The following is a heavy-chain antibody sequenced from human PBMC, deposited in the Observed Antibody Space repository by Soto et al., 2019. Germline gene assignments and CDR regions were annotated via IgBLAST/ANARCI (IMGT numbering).Heavy chain of an antibody. CDR1: GFSFSDYY. J-gene: IGHJ4*02. Sequence: QVQLVESGGGLVKPGGSLRLSCAASGFSFSDYYMSWIRQAPGKGLEWVSYISSSDNTIYYADSVKGRFTISRDNAKNALYLHMNSLRAEDTAMYYCARYSSGTYSHFDYWGQGTLVTVSS. CDR2: ISSSDNTI. D-gene: IGHD1-26*01. V-gene: IGHV3-11*01. CDR3: ARYSSGTYSHFDY.